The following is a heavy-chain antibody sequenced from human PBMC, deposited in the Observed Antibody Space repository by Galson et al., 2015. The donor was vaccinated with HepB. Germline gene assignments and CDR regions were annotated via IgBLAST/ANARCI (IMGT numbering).Heavy chain of an antibody. V-gene: IGHV5-51*01. CDR1: GYSFTNYW. CDR2: IYPGDSDI. Sequence: QSGAEVKKPGESLKISCKASGYSFTNYWIGWVRQMPGKGLEWMGIIYPGDSDIRYSPSFQGQVTISVDKSISTAYLQWSSLKASDTAMYYCARRPAYCSSTSCFLIDYWGQGTLVTVSS. J-gene: IGHJ4*02. D-gene: IGHD2-2*01. CDR3: ARRPAYCSSTSCFLIDY.